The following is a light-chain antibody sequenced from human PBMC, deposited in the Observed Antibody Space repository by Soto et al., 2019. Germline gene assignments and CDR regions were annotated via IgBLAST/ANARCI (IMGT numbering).Light chain of an antibody. Sequence: QSALTQPASVSGSPGQSITIYCTGTLSAVGGYNFVSWYQQHPGKAPKLMIYEVTSRPSGVSNRFSGSKSGNTASLTISGLQSEDEADYYCNSYTTSSTLVFGNGTKLTVL. V-gene: IGLV2-14*03. CDR3: NSYTTSSTLV. CDR2: EVT. CDR1: LSAVGGYNF. J-gene: IGLJ1*01.